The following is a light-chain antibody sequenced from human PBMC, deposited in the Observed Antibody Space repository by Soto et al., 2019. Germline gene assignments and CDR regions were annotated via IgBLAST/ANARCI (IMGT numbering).Light chain of an antibody. CDR1: QSVSSY. V-gene: IGKV3-11*01. Sequence: EIVLTQSPATLPLSPGERATLSCRASQSVSSYLAWYQQKPGQAPRLLIYDASNRATGIPARFSGSGSWTDFTLTISSLEPEDFAVYYCEQRSNWPYTFGQGTKLEIK. J-gene: IGKJ2*01. CDR2: DAS. CDR3: EQRSNWPYT.